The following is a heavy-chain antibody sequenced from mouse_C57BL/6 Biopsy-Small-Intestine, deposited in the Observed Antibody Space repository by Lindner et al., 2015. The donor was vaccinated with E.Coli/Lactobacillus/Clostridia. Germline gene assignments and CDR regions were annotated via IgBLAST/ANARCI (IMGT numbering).Heavy chain of an antibody. D-gene: IGHD4-1*02. CDR2: IDPEDGET. Sequence: VQLQESGAEVVKPGASVKLSCTASGFNIKDYYVHRVKQRTKQDLEWIGRIDPEDGETKYAPKFQGRATITVDTSSNTAYLHLSSLTSEDTAVYYCANFDICFAYWGQGTILTVSS. CDR3: ANFDICFAY. CDR1: GFNIKDYY. V-gene: IGHV14-2*01. J-gene: IGHJ2*01.